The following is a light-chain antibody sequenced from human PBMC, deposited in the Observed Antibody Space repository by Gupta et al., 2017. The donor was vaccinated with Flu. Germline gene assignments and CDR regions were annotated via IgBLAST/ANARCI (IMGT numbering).Light chain of an antibody. Sequence: ISCRSSQSLVYSDGNTVLHWFQQRPGQSPRRLIYLVSHRDSGVPDRFSGSGSDTDFTLEISRVEAEDVGVYFCMQGAHWPWAFGQGTKVEIK. CDR2: LVS. V-gene: IGKV2-30*01. J-gene: IGKJ1*01. CDR1: QSLVYSDGNTV. CDR3: MQGAHWPWA.